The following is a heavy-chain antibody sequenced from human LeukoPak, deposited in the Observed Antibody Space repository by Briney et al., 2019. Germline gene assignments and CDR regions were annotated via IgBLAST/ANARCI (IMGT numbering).Heavy chain of an antibody. CDR3: AKDLSLVPAAVDY. J-gene: IGHJ4*02. V-gene: IGHV3-23*01. Sequence: GGSLRLSFIVSGSTINTYGFHWFRQAPGKGLEWVSAISGSGGSTYYADSVKGRFTISRDNSKNTLYLQMNSLRAEDTAVYYCAKDLSLVPAAVDYWGQGTLVTVSS. CDR2: ISGSGGST. CDR1: GSTINTYG. D-gene: IGHD2-2*01.